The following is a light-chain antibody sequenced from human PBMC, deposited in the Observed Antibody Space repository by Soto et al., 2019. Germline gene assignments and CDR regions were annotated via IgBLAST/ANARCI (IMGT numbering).Light chain of an antibody. J-gene: IGKJ2*01. CDR3: QQRSNWPPT. CDR1: QSVSSH. CDR2: DAS. Sequence: EIVLTQSPATLSLSPGERATPSCRASQSVSSHLAWYQQKPGQAPRLLIYDASNRATGIPARFSGSGSGTDFTLTISSLEPEDFAVYYCQQRSNWPPTFGQGTKLEIK. V-gene: IGKV3-11*01.